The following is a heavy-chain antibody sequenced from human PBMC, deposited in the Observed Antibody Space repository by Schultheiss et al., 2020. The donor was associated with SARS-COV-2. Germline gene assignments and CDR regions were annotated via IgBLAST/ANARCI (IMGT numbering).Heavy chain of an antibody. CDR1: GGSISSYY. CDR3: ARVQGRSGSPSRYGMDV. Sequence: SETLSLTCTVSGGSISSYYWSWIRQPPGKGLEWIGYIYYSGSTNYNPSLKSRVTISVDTSKNQFSLKLSSVTAADTAVYYCARVQGRSGSPSRYGMDVWGQGTMVTVSS. V-gene: IGHV4-59*01. J-gene: IGHJ6*02. D-gene: IGHD2-15*01. CDR2: IYYSGST.